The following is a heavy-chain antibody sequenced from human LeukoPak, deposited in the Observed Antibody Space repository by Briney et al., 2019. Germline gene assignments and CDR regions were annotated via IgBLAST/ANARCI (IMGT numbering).Heavy chain of an antibody. CDR1: GGSISSNSYY. J-gene: IGHJ6*03. CDR3: ARDLRSGYGSGSEYYYYYYMDV. D-gene: IGHD3-10*01. Sequence: SETLSLTCTVSGGSISSNSYYWSWIRQPPGKGLEWIGYIYYSGSTNYNPSLKSRVTISVDTSKNQFSLKLSSVTAADTAVYYCARDLRSGYGSGSEYYYYYYMDVWGKGTTVTVSS. V-gene: IGHV4-61*01. CDR2: IYYSGST.